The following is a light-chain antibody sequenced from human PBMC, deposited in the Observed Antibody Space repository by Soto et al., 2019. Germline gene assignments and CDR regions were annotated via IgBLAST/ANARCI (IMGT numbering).Light chain of an antibody. CDR3: QQYANLPPWT. Sequence: DIQMTQSPSSLSASVEDRVTITCQASQDISNYLNWYQQKPGKAPKLLIYDASNLETGVPSRFSGSGSGTDFTFTISSLQPEDIATYYCQQYANLPPWTFGQGTKVEIK. J-gene: IGKJ1*01. V-gene: IGKV1-33*01. CDR1: QDISNY. CDR2: DAS.